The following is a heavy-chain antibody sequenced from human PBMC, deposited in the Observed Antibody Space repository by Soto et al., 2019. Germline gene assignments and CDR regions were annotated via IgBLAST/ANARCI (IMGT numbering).Heavy chain of an antibody. V-gene: IGHV3-30-3*01. CDR2: ISYDGSNK. CDR3: ATAANCSSTSCHDY. D-gene: IGHD2-2*01. Sequence: GWSLRLSCAASGFTFSSYAMHWVRQAPGKGLEWVAVISYDGSNKYYADSVKGRFTISRDNSKNTLYLQMNSLRAEDTAVYYCATAANCSSTSCHDYWGQGTLVTVSS. J-gene: IGHJ4*02. CDR1: GFTFSSYA.